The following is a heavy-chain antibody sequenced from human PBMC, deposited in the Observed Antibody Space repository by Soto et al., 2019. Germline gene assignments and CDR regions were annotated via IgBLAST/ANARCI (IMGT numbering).Heavy chain of an antibody. CDR3: ARPHIAEDAWDI. Sequence: QVQLVQSGAEVKKPVSSVKVSCKASGGNFSSYTISWVRQAPGQVLEWMGRIIPILGIANYAQKFQGRVTITADKSTSTAYMELSSLRSEDTAVYYCARPHIAEDAWDIWGQGTMVTVSS. CDR2: IIPILGIA. J-gene: IGHJ3*02. CDR1: GGNFSSYT. D-gene: IGHD5-12*01. V-gene: IGHV1-69*02.